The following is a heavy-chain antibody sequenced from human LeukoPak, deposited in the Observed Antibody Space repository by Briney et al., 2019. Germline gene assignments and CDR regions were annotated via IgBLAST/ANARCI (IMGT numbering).Heavy chain of an antibody. CDR1: GGSFSGYY. CDR2: INHSGST. D-gene: IGHD6-13*01. CDR3: ARGGSSSWYYYYYYGMDV. Sequence: SETLSLTCAVYGGSFSGYYWSWIRQPPGKGLEWIGEINHSGSTNYNPSLKSRVTISVDTSKNQFSLKLSSVTAADTAVYCCARGGSSSWYYYYYYGMDVWGQGTTVTVSS. J-gene: IGHJ6*02. V-gene: IGHV4-34*01.